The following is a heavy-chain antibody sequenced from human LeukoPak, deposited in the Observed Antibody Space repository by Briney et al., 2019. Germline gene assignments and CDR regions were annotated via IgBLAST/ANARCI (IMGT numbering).Heavy chain of an antibody. J-gene: IGHJ3*02. Sequence: GGSLRLSCSASGFTFSTYWMHWVRQAPGKGLVWVSRITNDGSSTIYADSVKGRFTISRDNAKNTLYLQMNSLRAEDTAVYYCARASRPQAFDIWGQGTMVTVSS. CDR3: ARASRPQAFDI. CDR1: GFTFSTYW. V-gene: IGHV3-74*01. CDR2: ITNDGSST.